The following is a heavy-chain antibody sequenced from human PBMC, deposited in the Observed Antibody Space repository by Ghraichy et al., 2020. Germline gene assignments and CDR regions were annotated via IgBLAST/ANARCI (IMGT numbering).Heavy chain of an antibody. V-gene: IGHV1-8*01. CDR3: ARGPSVVVTANQLFGMDV. D-gene: IGHD2-21*02. J-gene: IGHJ6*01. CDR2: MNPNSGNT. Sequence: GWMNPNSGNTGYAQKFQGRVTMTRTTSISTAYMELSSLRSEDTAVYYCARGPSVVVTANQLFGMDVWGQGTTVTVFS.